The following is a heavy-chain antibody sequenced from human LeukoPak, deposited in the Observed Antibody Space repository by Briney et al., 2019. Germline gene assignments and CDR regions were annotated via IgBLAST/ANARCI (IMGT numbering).Heavy chain of an antibody. Sequence: SETLSLTCTVSGDSISNYYWSWIRQPPGKGLEWIGYIYYSGSTNYNPSLKSRVTISVDTSKNQFSLKLSSVTAADTAVYYCARGDSSYWATFDYWGQGTLVTVSS. V-gene: IGHV4-59*01. CDR1: GDSISNYY. CDR3: ARGDSSYWATFDY. J-gene: IGHJ4*02. D-gene: IGHD3-10*01. CDR2: IYYSGST.